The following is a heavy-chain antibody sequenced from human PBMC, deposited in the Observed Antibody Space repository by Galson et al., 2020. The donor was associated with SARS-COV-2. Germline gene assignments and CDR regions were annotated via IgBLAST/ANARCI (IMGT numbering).Heavy chain of an antibody. J-gene: IGHJ4*02. D-gene: IGHD3-3*01. CDR1: GFTFSSYA. V-gene: IGHV3-23*01. CDR3: AKVGEGVTVFGVVIIDYYFDY. CDR2: ISGSGGST. Sequence: GGSLRLSCAASGFTFSSYAMSWVRQAPGKWLEWVSAISGSGGSTYYADSVKGRFTISRDNSKNTLYLQMNSLRAEDTAVYYCAKVGEGVTVFGVVIIDYYFDYWGQGTLVTGSS.